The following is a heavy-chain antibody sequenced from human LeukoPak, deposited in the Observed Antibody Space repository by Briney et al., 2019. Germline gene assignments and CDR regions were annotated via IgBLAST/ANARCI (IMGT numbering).Heavy chain of an antibody. J-gene: IGHJ6*02. CDR2: IYSGGST. D-gene: IGHD3-22*01. CDR1: GFAVSTNY. CDR3: AREAHVYDSSGSGG. Sequence: GGSLGLSCAASGFAVSTNYMSWVRQAPGKGLEWVSVIYSGGSTYYADSVKGRFTISRDSSKNTLYLQMNSLRAEDTAVYYCAREAHVYDSSGSGGCGQGITVT. V-gene: IGHV3-66*02.